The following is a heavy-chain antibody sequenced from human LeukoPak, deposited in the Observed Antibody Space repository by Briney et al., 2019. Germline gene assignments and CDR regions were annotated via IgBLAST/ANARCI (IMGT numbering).Heavy chain of an antibody. CDR3: ARVSGSYFLDY. V-gene: IGHV3-48*01. CDR1: GFTFSSYS. Sequence: GGSLRLSCAASGFTFSSYSMNWVRQAPGKGLEWVSYISSSSSSIYYADSVKGRFTISRDNAKNSLYLQMNSLRAEDTAVYYCARVSGSYFLDYWGQGTLVTVSS. CDR2: ISSSSSSI. J-gene: IGHJ4*02. D-gene: IGHD1-26*01.